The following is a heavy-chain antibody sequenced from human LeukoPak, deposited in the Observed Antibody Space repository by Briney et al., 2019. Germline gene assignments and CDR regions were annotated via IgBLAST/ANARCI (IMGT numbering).Heavy chain of an antibody. V-gene: IGHV3-66*01. CDR1: GFTVSSNY. CDR3: ARVVLYYDFWSAYFHD. CDR2: IYSGGST. Sequence: PGGSLRLSCAASGFTVSSNYMSWVRQAPGKGLEWVSVIYSGGSTYYADSVKGRFTLSRDNSKNTLYLQMHSLRAEDTAVYYCARVVLYYDFWSAYFHDWGQGTLVTVSS. J-gene: IGHJ4*02. D-gene: IGHD3-3*01.